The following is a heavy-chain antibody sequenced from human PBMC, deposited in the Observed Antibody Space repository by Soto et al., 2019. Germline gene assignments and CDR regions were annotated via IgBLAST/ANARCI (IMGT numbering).Heavy chain of an antibody. CDR2: ISYDGSNK. Sequence: GGSLRLSCAASGFTFSSYGMHWVRQAPGKGLEWVAVISYDGSNKYYADSVKGRFTISRDNSKNTLYLQMNSLRAEDTAVYYCAKDRGYYYDSSGYHPPYFDYWGQGALVTVSS. D-gene: IGHD3-22*01. CDR1: GFTFSSYG. CDR3: AKDRGYYYDSSGYHPPYFDY. J-gene: IGHJ4*02. V-gene: IGHV3-30*18.